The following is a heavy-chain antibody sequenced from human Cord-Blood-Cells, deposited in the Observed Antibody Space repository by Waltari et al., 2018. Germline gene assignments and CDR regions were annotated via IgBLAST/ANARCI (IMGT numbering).Heavy chain of an antibody. Sequence: QVQLQQSGPGLVKRSQTLSLTCAIPGDSVASNSPAWTWIRQSPSRGLEWLGRTYYRSKWYNDYSVSVKSRITINPDTSKNQFSLQLNSVTPEDTAVYYCARAPDTTLLGTFDYWGQGTLVTVSS. D-gene: IGHD7-27*01. CDR2: TYYRSKWYN. CDR3: ARAPDTTLLGTFDY. CDR1: GDSVASNSPA. J-gene: IGHJ4*02. V-gene: IGHV6-1*01.